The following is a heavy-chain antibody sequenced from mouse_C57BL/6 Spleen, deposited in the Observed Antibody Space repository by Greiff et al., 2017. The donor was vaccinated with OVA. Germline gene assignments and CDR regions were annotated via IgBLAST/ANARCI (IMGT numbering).Heavy chain of an antibody. CDR3: ARQRDYGSFFDY. CDR1: GFTFSDYY. V-gene: IGHV5-12*01. J-gene: IGHJ2*01. Sequence: EVQVVESGGGLVQPGGSLKLSCAASGFTFSDYYMYWVRQTPEKRLEWVAYISNGGGSTYYPYTVKGRFTISSANAKNTLYLERSRLKYENTAMYYGARQRDYGSFFDYWGQGTTLTVSA. D-gene: IGHD1-1*01. CDR2: ISNGGGST.